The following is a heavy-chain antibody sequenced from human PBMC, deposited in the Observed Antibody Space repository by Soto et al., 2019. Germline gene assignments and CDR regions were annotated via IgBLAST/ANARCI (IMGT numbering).Heavy chain of an antibody. CDR3: AKDQLVQAS. V-gene: IGHV4-31*03. CDR2: IYYSGST. J-gene: IGHJ5*02. CDR1: GGSISSGGYY. Sequence: SETLSLTCTVSGGSISSGGYYWSWIRQHPGKGLEWIGYIYYSGSTYYADSVKGRFTISRDNSKTTLYLQMTSLRAEDTAIYYCAKDQLVQASWGQGTQVTVSS.